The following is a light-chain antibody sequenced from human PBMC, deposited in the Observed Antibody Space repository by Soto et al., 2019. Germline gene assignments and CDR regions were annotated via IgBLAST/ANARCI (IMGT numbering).Light chain of an antibody. J-gene: IGKJ3*01. CDR1: QDISKF. V-gene: IGKV1-33*01. CDR3: QQYENRPYT. CDR2: DAS. Sequence: IQITQSPSSLFASIWDRVSLTFQASQDISKFLNWYQHKPGQAPSLLIYDASKSQFGVPSRFSGSGSGTDFTFTISSLQPEDNATYYCQQYENRPYTFGPGTKVDIK.